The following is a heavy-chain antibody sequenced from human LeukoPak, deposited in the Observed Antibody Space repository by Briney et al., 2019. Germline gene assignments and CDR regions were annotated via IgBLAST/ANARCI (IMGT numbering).Heavy chain of an antibody. V-gene: IGHV4-39*01. D-gene: IGHD6-13*01. J-gene: IGHJ4*02. CDR2: IYYSGTT. CDR3: ARWGSWYKITIAEADY. Sequence: SETLSLTCTVSGDSISSSSYYWGWIRQPPEKGLEWIGSIYYSGTTYYNPSLKSRVTISVDTSKNQFSLKLSSVTAADTAVYYCARWGSWYKITIAEADYWGQGTLSPSPQ. CDR1: GDSISSSSYY.